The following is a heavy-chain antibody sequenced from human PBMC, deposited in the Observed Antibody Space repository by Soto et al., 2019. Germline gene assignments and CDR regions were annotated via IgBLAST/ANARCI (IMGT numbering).Heavy chain of an antibody. J-gene: IGHJ6*02. D-gene: IGHD3-22*01. V-gene: IGHV1-2*04. CDR2: INPNSGGT. Sequence: ASVKVSCKASGYTFTGYYMHWVRQAPGQGLEWMGWINPNSGGTNYAQKFQGWVTMTRDTSISTAYMELSRLRSDDTAVYYCARAFYDSSGFLGMDVWDQGTTVTVSS. CDR3: ARAFYDSSGFLGMDV. CDR1: GYTFTGYY.